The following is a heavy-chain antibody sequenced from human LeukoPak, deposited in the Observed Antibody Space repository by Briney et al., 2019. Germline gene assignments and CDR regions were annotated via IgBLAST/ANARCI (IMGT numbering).Heavy chain of an antibody. Sequence: SETLSLTCTVSGGSISSYYWSWIRQPAGKGLEWIGRIYTSGSTNYNPSLKSRVTISVDTSKNQFSLKLSSVTAADTAVYYCLLSGSPYYYGMDVWGQGTTVTVSS. CDR3: LLSGSPYYYGMDV. D-gene: IGHD3-22*01. CDR1: GGSISSYY. V-gene: IGHV4-4*07. J-gene: IGHJ6*02. CDR2: IYTSGST.